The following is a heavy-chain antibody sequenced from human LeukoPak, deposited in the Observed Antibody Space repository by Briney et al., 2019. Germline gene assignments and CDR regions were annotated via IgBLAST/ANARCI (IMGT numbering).Heavy chain of an antibody. V-gene: IGHV3-23*01. D-gene: IGHD1-1*01. Sequence: GGSLRLSCAASGFTFSSYAMNWVRQAPGKGLEWVSTLTGSGGSGGTTYYADSVRGRFTISRDNSKNTLFLQMNSLRAEDTAVYYCAKARGGTTFLSAYWGQGTLATVSS. J-gene: IGHJ4*02. CDR2: LTGSGGSGGTT. CDR3: AKARGGTTFLSAY. CDR1: GFTFSSYA.